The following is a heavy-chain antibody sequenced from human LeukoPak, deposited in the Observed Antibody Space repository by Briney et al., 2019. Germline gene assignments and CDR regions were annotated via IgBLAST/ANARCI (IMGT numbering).Heavy chain of an antibody. Sequence: GGSLRLSCAASGFTVSNNYMNWVRQAPGKGLEWVSGISVSGHSTYYADSVKGRFTISRDNSNNTLYLQMNSLRAEDTAVYYCARAPITARRPYYYYDMDVWGQGTTVTVSS. V-gene: IGHV3-23*01. CDR1: GFTVSNNY. CDR2: ISVSGHST. CDR3: ARAPITARRPYYYYDMDV. J-gene: IGHJ6*02. D-gene: IGHD6-6*01.